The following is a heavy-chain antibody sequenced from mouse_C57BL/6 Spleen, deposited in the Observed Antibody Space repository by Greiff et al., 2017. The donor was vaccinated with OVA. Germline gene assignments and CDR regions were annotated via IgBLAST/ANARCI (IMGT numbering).Heavy chain of an antibody. J-gene: IGHJ3*01. V-gene: IGHV14-4*01. Sequence: EVQLQQSGAELVRPGASVKLSCTASGFNITDDYMHWVKQRPEQGLEWIGWIYPENGDTEYASKFQGKATITADTSSNTAYLQLSGLTSEDTAVDYCTVYYGNYVRFAYWGQGTLVTVSA. D-gene: IGHD2-1*01. CDR2: IYPENGDT. CDR3: TVYYGNYVRFAY. CDR1: GFNITDDY.